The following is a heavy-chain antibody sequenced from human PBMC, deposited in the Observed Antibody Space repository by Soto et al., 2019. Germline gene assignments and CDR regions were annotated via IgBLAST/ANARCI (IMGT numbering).Heavy chain of an antibody. CDR3: AKVPYDFWSGYYPPLYFDY. CDR2: ISGSGGST. Sequence: EVQLLESGGGLVQPGGSLRLSCAASGFTFSSYVMSWVRQAPGKGLAWVSGISGSGGSTYYADSVKGRFTISRDNSNNTLYLQMNSLRAEDTAVYYCAKVPYDFWSGYYPPLYFDYWGQGTLVTVSS. D-gene: IGHD3-3*01. J-gene: IGHJ4*02. CDR1: GFTFSSYV. V-gene: IGHV3-23*01.